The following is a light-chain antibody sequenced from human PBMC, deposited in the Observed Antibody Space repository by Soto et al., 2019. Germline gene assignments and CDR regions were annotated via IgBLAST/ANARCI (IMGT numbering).Light chain of an antibody. V-gene: IGKV3D-15*01. Sequence: EILMTQSPVTLSVSPGERATLSCRASQDVNIYLAWYQQKHGQAPRLLISGASTRAPGIPARFSGSGSGTEFTLTISSLQSEDVAVYYCQQYGNWPLTFGGGTNVEIK. CDR2: GAS. CDR1: QDVNIY. CDR3: QQYGNWPLT. J-gene: IGKJ4*01.